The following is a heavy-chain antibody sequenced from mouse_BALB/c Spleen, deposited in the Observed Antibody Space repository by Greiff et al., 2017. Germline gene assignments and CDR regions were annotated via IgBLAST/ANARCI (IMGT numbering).Heavy chain of an antibody. CDR3: AIYYEYDRAWFAY. Sequence: VQLQESGPELVKPGASVKMSCKASGYTFTDYVISWVKQRTGQGLEWIGEIYPGSGSNYYNEKFKGKATLTADKSSNTAYMQLSSLTSEDSAVYFCAIYYEYDRAWFAYWGQGTLVTVSA. CDR2: IYPGSGSN. CDR1: GYTFTDYV. V-gene: IGHV1-77*01. D-gene: IGHD2-4*01. J-gene: IGHJ3*01.